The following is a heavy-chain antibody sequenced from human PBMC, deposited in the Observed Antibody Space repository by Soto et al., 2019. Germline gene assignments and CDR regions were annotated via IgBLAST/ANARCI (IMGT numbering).Heavy chain of an antibody. V-gene: IGHV4-59*08. CDR2: IYYSGST. J-gene: IGHJ3*02. Sequence: SETLSLTCTVSGGSISSYYWSWIRQPPGKGLEWIGYIYYSGSTNYNPSLKSRVTISVDTSKNQFSLKLSSVTAADTAVYYCARWGYSSSWGNAFDIWGQGTMVTVSS. CDR1: GGSISSYY. D-gene: IGHD6-6*01. CDR3: ARWGYSSSWGNAFDI.